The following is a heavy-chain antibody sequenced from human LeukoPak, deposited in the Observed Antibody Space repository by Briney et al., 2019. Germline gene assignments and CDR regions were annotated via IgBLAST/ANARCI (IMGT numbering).Heavy chain of an antibody. D-gene: IGHD4-17*01. Sequence: GGSLRLSCAASGFTLSSYAMSWVRQAPGKGLEWVSAISDTGNTYHADSVKGQFTISRDNSKNTLYLQMNSLRAEDTAVYYCARAFSTTAFDYWGQGTLVTVSS. CDR3: ARAFSTTAFDY. J-gene: IGHJ4*02. CDR2: ISDTGNT. CDR1: GFTLSSYA. V-gene: IGHV3-23*01.